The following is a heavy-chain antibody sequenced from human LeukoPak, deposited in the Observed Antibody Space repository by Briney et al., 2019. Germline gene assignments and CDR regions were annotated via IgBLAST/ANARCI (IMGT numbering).Heavy chain of an antibody. CDR2: INHSGST. D-gene: IGHD6-13*01. Sequence: RSSETLSLTCAVYGGSFSGYYWSWIRQPPGKGLEWIGEINHSGSTNYNPSLKSRVTISVDTSKNQFSLKLSSVTAADTAVYYCAREVAATRFYYYYYYMDVWGKGTTVTVSS. J-gene: IGHJ6*03. CDR3: AREVAATRFYYYYYYMDV. V-gene: IGHV4-34*01. CDR1: GGSFSGYY.